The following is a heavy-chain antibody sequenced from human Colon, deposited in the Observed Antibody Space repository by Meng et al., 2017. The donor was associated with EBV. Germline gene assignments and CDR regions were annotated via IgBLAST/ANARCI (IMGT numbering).Heavy chain of an antibody. D-gene: IGHD2-8*02. Sequence: QVLLQGSGGGLAKPSGTLSLTCAVSGTSISTSNWWSWIRQSPGEGLEWIGAIYHNGQTNYNPSLKSRVSMSVDESKNEFSLNLKSVTAADTAVYYCARDGGVTHIPWGQGVLVTVSS. CDR1: GTSISTSNW. V-gene: IGHV4-4*02. J-gene: IGHJ5*02. CDR2: IYHNGQT. CDR3: ARDGGVTHIP.